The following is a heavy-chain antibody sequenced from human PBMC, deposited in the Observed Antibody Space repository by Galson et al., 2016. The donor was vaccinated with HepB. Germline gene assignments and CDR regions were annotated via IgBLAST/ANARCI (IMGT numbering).Heavy chain of an antibody. J-gene: IGHJ4*02. CDR2: ISTRRTT. CDR3: AKERLVRRIFDH. Sequence: SLRLSCAASGFVFSNFGLSWVRQAPGKGLEWVASISTRRTTYYSDYVQGRFTITRNNSNNTRYLQLNGLRAEDTAVDYCAKERLVRRIFDHWGQGTLLTVSS. D-gene: IGHD1-1*01. V-gene: IGHV3-23*01. CDR1: GFVFSNFG.